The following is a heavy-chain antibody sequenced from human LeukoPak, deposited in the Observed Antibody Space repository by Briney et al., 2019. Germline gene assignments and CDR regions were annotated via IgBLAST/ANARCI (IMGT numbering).Heavy chain of an antibody. D-gene: IGHD4-11*01. CDR3: TRVNLRGSKYNWFDP. CDR1: GGTLRTHI. CDR2: ITPIIEPT. J-gene: IGHJ5*02. V-gene: IGHV1-69*08. Sequence: SVKVSCKTSGGTLRTHIFSWVRQAPGQGLEWMGRITPIIEPTNYAQRFQGRVTITADPYTGTVYMEMSNLRSDDTAIYYCTRVNLRGSKYNWFDPWGQGTPVTVSS.